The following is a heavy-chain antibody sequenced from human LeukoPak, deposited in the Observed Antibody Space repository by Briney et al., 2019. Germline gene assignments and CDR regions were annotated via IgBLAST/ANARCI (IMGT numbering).Heavy chain of an antibody. CDR1: GFTFSSYG. D-gene: IGHD5-24*01. V-gene: IGHV3-30*02. Sequence: GGSLRLSCAASGFTFSSYGMHWVRQVPGKGLEWVAFIRYDGSNKYYADSVKGRFTISRDNSKNTLYLQMNSLRAEDTAVYYCARGRIEMATILDYWGQGTLVTVSS. CDR2: IRYDGSNK. CDR3: ARGRIEMATILDY. J-gene: IGHJ4*02.